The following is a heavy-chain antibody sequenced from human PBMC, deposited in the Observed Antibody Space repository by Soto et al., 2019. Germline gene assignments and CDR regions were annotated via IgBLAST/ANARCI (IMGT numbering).Heavy chain of an antibody. CDR3: ASRYDSSDY. CDR1: GGTFRSYT. D-gene: IGHD3-22*01. V-gene: IGHV1-69*02. CDR2: IIPILGIA. J-gene: IGHJ4*02. Sequence: QVQLLQSGAEVKKPGSSVKVSCKASGGTFRSYTISWVRQAPGQGLEWMGRIIPILGIANYAQKLQGRVTITADKSTSTAYMELSSLRSEDTAVYYCASRYDSSDYWGQGTLVTVSS.